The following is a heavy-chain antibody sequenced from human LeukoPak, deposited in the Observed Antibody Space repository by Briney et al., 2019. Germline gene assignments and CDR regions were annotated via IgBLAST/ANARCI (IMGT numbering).Heavy chain of an antibody. CDR3: ARDPTRRFDL. V-gene: IGHV3-7*01. CDR1: GFTFSSYW. CDR2: IVEDGSET. J-gene: IGHJ4*02. Sequence: GGSLGLSCATSGFTFSSYWMTWVRQAPGKGLEWVASIVEDGSETYYLDSVKGRFTFSRDNAKNSLYLQMNSLRGKDTAVYYCARDPTRRFDLWGQGTLVTVSS.